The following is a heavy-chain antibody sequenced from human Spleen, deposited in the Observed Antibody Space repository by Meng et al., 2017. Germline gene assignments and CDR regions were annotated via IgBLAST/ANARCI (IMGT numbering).Heavy chain of an antibody. V-gene: IGHV4-31*03. Sequence: SETLSLTCTVSGGSISSGDYYWSWIRQHPGKGLEWIGYIYYSGSTYYNPSLKSRLTISVDTSKNQFSLKLSSVTAADTDVYYCARADGDYMYYFDYWGQGTLVTVSS. CDR3: ARADGDYMYYFDY. CDR2: IYYSGST. CDR1: GGSISSGDYY. D-gene: IGHD4-17*01. J-gene: IGHJ4*02.